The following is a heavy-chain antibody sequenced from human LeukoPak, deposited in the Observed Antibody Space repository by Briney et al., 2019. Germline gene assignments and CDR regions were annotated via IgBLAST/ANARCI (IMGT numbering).Heavy chain of an antibody. CDR3: VKEEWLGKMNYFDY. CDR1: GFTFSSYA. CDR2: ISGSGGST. D-gene: IGHD3-3*01. Sequence: PGGPLRLSCAASGFTFSSYAMSWVRQAPGKGPQWVADISGSGGSTYYADSVKGRFSVSRDNSKNMVYLELNSLRAEDTAVYYCVKEEWLGKMNYFDYWGQGTLVTVSS. V-gene: IGHV3-23*01. J-gene: IGHJ4*02.